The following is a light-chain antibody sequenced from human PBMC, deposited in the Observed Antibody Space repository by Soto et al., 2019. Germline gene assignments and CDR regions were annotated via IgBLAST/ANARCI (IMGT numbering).Light chain of an antibody. J-gene: IGKJ5*01. V-gene: IGKV3-11*01. CDR3: QQQSNWPPVT. CDR1: QSVSTY. Sequence: EIVLTQSPATLSLSPGERAILSCRASQSVSTYLAWYQQKPGQAPRLLIYAASNRATGIPARFSGSGSGTDFTLTISSLEPEDFAVYYCQQQSNWPPVTFGQGTRLEIK. CDR2: AAS.